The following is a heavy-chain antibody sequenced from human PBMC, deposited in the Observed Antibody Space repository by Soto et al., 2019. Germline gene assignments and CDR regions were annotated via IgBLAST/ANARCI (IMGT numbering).Heavy chain of an antibody. Sequence: LRLSCAASGFTFSSYVMHWVRQAPVKGLEWVAVISYDGSNKYYADSVKGRFTISRDNSKNTLYLQMNSLRAEDTAVYYCAKGFGVVIKTYYYYGMDVWGQGTTVTVSS. V-gene: IGHV3-30*18. D-gene: IGHD3-3*01. CDR3: AKGFGVVIKTYYYYGMDV. CDR1: GFTFSSYV. CDR2: ISYDGSNK. J-gene: IGHJ6*02.